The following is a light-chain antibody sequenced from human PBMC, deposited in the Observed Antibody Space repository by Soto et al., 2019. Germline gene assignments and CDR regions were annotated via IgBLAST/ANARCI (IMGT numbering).Light chain of an antibody. J-gene: IGLJ2*01. V-gene: IGLV2-14*01. CDR2: GVN. CDR1: SSDVGGYNY. Sequence: QSALTQPASVSGSPVQSITISCTGTSSDVGGYNYVSWYQQHPGKAPKLLIYGVNNRPSGVSNRFSGSKSGNTASLTISGLQAEDEADYYCSSYTRSSTVIFGGGTKLNVL. CDR3: SSYTRSSTVI.